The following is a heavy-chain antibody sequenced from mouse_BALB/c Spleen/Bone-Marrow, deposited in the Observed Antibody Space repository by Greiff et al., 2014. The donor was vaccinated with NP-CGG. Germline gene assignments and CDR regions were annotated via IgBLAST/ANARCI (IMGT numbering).Heavy chain of an antibody. CDR3: ARFAGTPYTMDY. V-gene: IGHV3-1*02. J-gene: IGHJ4*01. CDR1: GYSITSYYS. Sequence: EVMLVESGPDLVKPSQSLSLTCTVTGYSITSYYSWHWIRQFPGNKLEWMGYIHYSGTTVYNPSLKSRISITRDTSNNQFFLQLNSVTTEDTATYYCARFAGTPYTMDYWGQGTSVTVPS. CDR2: IHYSGTT. D-gene: IGHD4-1*01.